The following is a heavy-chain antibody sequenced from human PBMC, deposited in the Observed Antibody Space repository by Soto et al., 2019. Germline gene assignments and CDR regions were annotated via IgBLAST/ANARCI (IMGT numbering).Heavy chain of an antibody. Sequence: SETLSLTCTVSGGSISSSSYYWGWIRQPPGKGLEWIGSIYYSGSTYYNPSLKSRVTISVDTSKNQFSLKLSSVTAADTAVYYCARPPRDYGDYSDYYYMDVWGKGTTVTVSS. CDR2: IYYSGST. CDR3: ARPPRDYGDYSDYYYMDV. V-gene: IGHV4-39*01. CDR1: GGSISSSSYY. D-gene: IGHD4-17*01. J-gene: IGHJ6*03.